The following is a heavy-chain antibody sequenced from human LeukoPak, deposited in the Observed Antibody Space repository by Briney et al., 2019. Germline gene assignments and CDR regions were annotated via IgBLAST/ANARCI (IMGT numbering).Heavy chain of an antibody. CDR3: ARDADQVLTGPHSPIDY. Sequence: GGSLRLSCAASGFTFSSYGMHWVRQAPGKGLEWVAVISYDGSNKYYADSVKGRFTISRDNSKNTLYLQMNSLRAEDTAVYYCARDADQVLTGPHSPIDYWGQGTLVTVSS. V-gene: IGHV3-30*03. D-gene: IGHD3-9*01. CDR2: ISYDGSNK. CDR1: GFTFSSYG. J-gene: IGHJ4*02.